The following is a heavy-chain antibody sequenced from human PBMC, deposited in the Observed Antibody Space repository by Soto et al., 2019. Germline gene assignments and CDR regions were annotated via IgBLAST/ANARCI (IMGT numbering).Heavy chain of an antibody. Sequence: SETLSLTCTVSGGSISSSSYYWGWIRQPPGKGLEWIGSIYYSGSTYYNPSLKSRVTISVDTSKNQFSLKLSSVTAADTAVYYCARPDYGEDYYYYGMDVWGQGTTVTVSS. CDR2: IYYSGST. CDR3: ARPDYGEDYYYYGMDV. CDR1: GGSISSSSYY. J-gene: IGHJ6*02. D-gene: IGHD4-17*01. V-gene: IGHV4-39*01.